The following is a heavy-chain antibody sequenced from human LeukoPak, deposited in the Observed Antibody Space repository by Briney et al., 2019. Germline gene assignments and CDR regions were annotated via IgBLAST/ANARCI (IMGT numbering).Heavy chain of an antibody. V-gene: IGHV3-23*01. J-gene: IGHJ4*02. CDR1: GFTFSNYA. CDR3: AKAGNTAWSAVDY. D-gene: IGHD2-15*01. Sequence: SGGSLRLSSAASGFTFSNYAMSWVRQAPGKGLEWVSSISESSISTYYADSVKGRFTISRDIAKNTLYLQMNSLRADDTAVYYCAKAGNTAWSAVDYWGRGTLVTVSS. CDR2: ISESSIST.